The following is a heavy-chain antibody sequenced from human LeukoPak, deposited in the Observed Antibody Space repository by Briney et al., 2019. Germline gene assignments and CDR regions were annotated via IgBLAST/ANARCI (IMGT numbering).Heavy chain of an antibody. J-gene: IGHJ6*03. D-gene: IGHD1-14*01. CDR3: ARGRKGYYYYMDV. V-gene: IGHV4-34*01. CDR2: INHSGST. Sequence: TSETLSLTCAVYGGSFSGYYWSGIRQPPGKGLEWIGEINHSGSTNYNPSLKSRVTISVDTSKNQFSLKLSSVTAADTAVYYCARGRKGYYYYMDVWGKGTTVTVSS. CDR1: GGSFSGYY.